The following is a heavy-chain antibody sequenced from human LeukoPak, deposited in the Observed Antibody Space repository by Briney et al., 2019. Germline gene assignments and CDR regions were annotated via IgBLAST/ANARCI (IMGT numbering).Heavy chain of an antibody. CDR3: AREASYYDSSGGFDY. CDR1: GFTFSSYK. J-gene: IGHJ4*02. Sequence: GGSLRLSCAASGFTFSSYKMNWVRQAPGKGLEWVSYISSSGSTIYYADSVKGRFTISRDNAKNSLYLQMNSLRAEDTAVYYCAREASYYDSSGGFDYWGQGTLVTVSS. D-gene: IGHD3-22*01. V-gene: IGHV3-48*03. CDR2: ISSSGSTI.